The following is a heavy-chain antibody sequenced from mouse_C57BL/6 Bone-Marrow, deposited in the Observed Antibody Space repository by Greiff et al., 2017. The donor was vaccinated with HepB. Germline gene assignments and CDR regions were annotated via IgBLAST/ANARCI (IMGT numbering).Heavy chain of an antibody. CDR1: GYTFTSYG. D-gene: IGHD1-1*01. CDR2: IYPRSGNT. J-gene: IGHJ1*03. Sequence: QVHVKQSGAELARPGASVKLSCKASGYTFTSYGISWVKQRTGQGLEWIGEIYPRSGNTYYNEKFKGKATLTADKSSSTAYMELRSLTSEDSAVYFCARRRYGSSNWYFDVWGTGTTVTVSS. V-gene: IGHV1-81*01. CDR3: ARRRYGSSNWYFDV.